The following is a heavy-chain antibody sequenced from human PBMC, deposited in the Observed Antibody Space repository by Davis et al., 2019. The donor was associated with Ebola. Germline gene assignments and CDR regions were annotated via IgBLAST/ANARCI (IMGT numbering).Heavy chain of an antibody. D-gene: IGHD2-2*02. CDR1: GGSISSYY. V-gene: IGHV4-59*12. J-gene: IGHJ6*03. Sequence: PSETLSLTCTVSGGSISSYYWSWIRQPPGKGLEWIGYIYYSGSTNYNPSLKSRVTISVDTSKNQFSLKLSSVTAADTAVYYCARGGYCSSTSCYKARYYYMDVWGKGTTVTVSS. CDR2: IYYSGST. CDR3: ARGGYCSSTSCYKARYYYMDV.